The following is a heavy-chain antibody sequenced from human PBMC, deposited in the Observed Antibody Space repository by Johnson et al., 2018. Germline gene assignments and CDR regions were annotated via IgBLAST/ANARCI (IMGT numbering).Heavy chain of an antibody. D-gene: IGHD5-12*01. CDR2: IWYDGSNK. CDR3: AKSLRGWDYPFDY. Sequence: QVQLVQSGGGVVQPGRSLRLSCAASGFTFSSYGMHWVRQAPGKGLEWVAVIWYDGSNKYYADSVKGRFTISRDNSKNTLYLQMNSLGAEDTAVYYCAKSLRGWDYPFDYWGQGTLVTVSS. CDR1: GFTFSSYG. V-gene: IGHV3-30*18. J-gene: IGHJ4*02.